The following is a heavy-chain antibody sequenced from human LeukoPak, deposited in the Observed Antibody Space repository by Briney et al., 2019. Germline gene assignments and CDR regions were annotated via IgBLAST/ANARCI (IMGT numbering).Heavy chain of an antibody. CDR3: ATESSRGYYGMDV. V-gene: IGHV1-24*01. CDR1: GCPFTNYA. J-gene: IGHJ6*02. Sequence: ASVKVSCKASGCPFTNYAYHWVRQAPGKGLEWMGGFDPEDGETIYAQKFQGRVTMTEDTSTDTAYMELSSLRSEDTAVYYCATESSRGYYGMDVWGQGTTVTVSS. D-gene: IGHD3-22*01. CDR2: FDPEDGET.